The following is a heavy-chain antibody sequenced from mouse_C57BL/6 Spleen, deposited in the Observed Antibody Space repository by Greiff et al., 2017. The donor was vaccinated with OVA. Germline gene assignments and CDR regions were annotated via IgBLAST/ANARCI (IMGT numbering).Heavy chain of an antibody. CDR2: IYPGSGNT. CDR1: GYTFTDYY. V-gene: IGHV1-76*01. CDR3: ARGDSGDWYFDV. J-gene: IGHJ1*03. Sequence: QVQLKESGAELVRPGASVKLSCKASGYTFTDYYINWVKQRPGQGLEWIARIYPGSGNTYYNEKFKGKATLTAEKSSSTAYMQLSSLTSEDSAVYFCARGDSGDWYFDVWGTGTTVTVSS. D-gene: IGHD1-1*02.